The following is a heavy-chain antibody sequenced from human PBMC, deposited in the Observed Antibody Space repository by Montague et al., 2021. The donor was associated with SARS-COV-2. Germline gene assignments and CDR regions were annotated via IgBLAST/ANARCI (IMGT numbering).Heavy chain of an antibody. CDR2: INHSGST. D-gene: IGHD3-22*01. V-gene: IGHV4-34*01. CDR1: GGSISDYN. Sequence: SETLSLTCAVYGGSISDYNWSWIRQPPGKGLERIGEINHSGSTNYNPSLKRQVTISVATSKNQFALTLNSVSAADTAVYYCARGVLAIETIVGLSTQGNYCFDYWGQGTLVTVSS. J-gene: IGHJ4*02. CDR3: ARGVLAIETIVGLSTQGNYCFDY.